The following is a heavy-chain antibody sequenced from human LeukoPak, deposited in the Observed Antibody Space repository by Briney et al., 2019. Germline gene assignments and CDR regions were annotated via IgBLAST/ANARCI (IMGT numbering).Heavy chain of an antibody. D-gene: IGHD4-17*01. CDR3: SRAFFFDYGLRPHTNVFDF. CDR1: GYTFTGYY. V-gene: IGHV1-2*02. Sequence: ASVRVSCKASGYTFTGYYVHWVRQAPGQGLEWMGWIDPLSGDTNYVQKFQGRVTMTRDTSISTAYMELSWLRSDDTAVFFCSRAFFFDYGLRPHTNVFDFWGRGTVV. CDR2: IDPLSGDT. J-gene: IGHJ3*01.